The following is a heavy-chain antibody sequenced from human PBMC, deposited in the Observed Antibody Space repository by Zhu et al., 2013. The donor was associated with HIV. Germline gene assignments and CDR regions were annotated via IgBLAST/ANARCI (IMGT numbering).Heavy chain of an antibody. Sequence: QVQLLQSGVEVRRPGASVKVSCKASGYTFNNFGITWVRQAPGQGLEWMGWISAYNGNTNYAQKFQGRVTMTRDTSTSTVYMELSDDVEILRTTTGRITCARDTYGNNVRRYQRSSLTLRFGTPYRVGPEPVPFD. D-gene: IGHD3-10*01. V-gene: IGHV1-18*01. J-gene: IGHJ5*02. CDR3: ARDTYGNNVRRYQRSSLTLRFGTPYRVGPEPVPFD. CDR1: GYTFNNFG. CDR2: ISAYNGNT.